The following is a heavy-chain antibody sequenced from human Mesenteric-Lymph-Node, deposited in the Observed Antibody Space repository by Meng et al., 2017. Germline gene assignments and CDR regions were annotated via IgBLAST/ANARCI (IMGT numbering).Heavy chain of an antibody. CDR2: INDGNGNT. V-gene: IGHV1-3*01. CDR3: ANRGNPYLDC. CDR1: GYTFTSYA. J-gene: IGHJ4*02. Sequence: QVQGGQCGADVKRPGASVKVSCKASGYTFTSYAMHWVRQAPGQRLEWMGWINDGNGNTKYSQKFQGRVTMTTDTSTSTAYMELRSLKSDDTAVYYCANRGNPYLDCWGQGTLVTVSS.